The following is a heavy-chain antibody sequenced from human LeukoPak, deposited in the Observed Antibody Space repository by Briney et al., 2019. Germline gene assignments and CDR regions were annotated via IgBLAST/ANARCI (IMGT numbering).Heavy chain of an antibody. V-gene: IGHV1-69*05. CDR3: ASVGATMYAFDI. Sequence: GASVNVSCKASGGTFSSYAISWVRQAPGQGLEWMGGIIPIFGTANYAQKFQGRVTITTDESTSTAYMELSSLRSEDTAVYYCASVGATMYAFDIWGQGTMVTVSS. D-gene: IGHD1-26*01. J-gene: IGHJ3*02. CDR2: IIPIFGTA. CDR1: GGTFSSYA.